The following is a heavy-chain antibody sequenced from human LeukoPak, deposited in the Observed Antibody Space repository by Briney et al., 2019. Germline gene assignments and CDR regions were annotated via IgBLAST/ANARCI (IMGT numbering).Heavy chain of an antibody. CDR1: GGTFSSYA. CDR2: IIPIFGTA. V-gene: IGHV1-69*05. D-gene: IGHD2-2*01. Sequence: SVKVSCKASGGTFSSYAISWVRQAPGQGLEWMGGIIPIFGTANYAQKFQGRVTIITDESTSTAYMELSSLRSEDTAVYYCARDIVVVPAASGWFDPWGQGTLVTVSS. CDR3: ARDIVVVPAASGWFDP. J-gene: IGHJ5*02.